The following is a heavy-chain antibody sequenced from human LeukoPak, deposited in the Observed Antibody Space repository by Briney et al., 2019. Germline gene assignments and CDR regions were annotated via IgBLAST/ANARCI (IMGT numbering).Heavy chain of an antibody. Sequence: PSETLSLTCSVSDDSITMYYWTWIRQPPGKGLEWIGYVDHTGSTNFNPSLNGRVSISRDTTKNLFSLRLRSVTAADTAVYYCASGEGWLVRYWGQGTLVTVSS. CDR3: ASGEGWLVRY. CDR1: DDSITMYY. V-gene: IGHV4-59*01. D-gene: IGHD6-19*01. J-gene: IGHJ4*02. CDR2: VDHTGST.